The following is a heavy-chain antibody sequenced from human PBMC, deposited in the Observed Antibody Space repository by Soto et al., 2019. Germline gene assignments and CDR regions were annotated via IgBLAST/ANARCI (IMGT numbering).Heavy chain of an antibody. J-gene: IGHJ6*02. CDR2: ISGSGGST. V-gene: IGHV3-23*01. Sequence: WGSPRLSCAASGVTVSSYAMGGVRQAPGKGLEWVSAISGSGGSTYYADSVKGRFTISRDNSKNTLYLQMNSLRAEDTAVYYCAKVSMVRGYRSDYYGMDVWGQGTTVTVSS. CDR1: GVTVSSYA. CDR3: AKVSMVRGYRSDYYGMDV. D-gene: IGHD3-10*01.